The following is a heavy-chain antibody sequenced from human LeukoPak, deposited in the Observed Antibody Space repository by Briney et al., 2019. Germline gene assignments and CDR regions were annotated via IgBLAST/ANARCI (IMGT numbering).Heavy chain of an antibody. CDR3: ARDMQQLVSRGDF. CDR2: INQDGSGK. CDR1: GFTFSSYW. Sequence: GGSLRLSCAASGFTFSSYWMSWVRQAPGKGLEWVANINQDGSGKCYVDSVKGRFTISRDNAKNSLYLQMNSLRAEDTAVYYCARDMQQLVSRGDFWGQGTLVTVSS. J-gene: IGHJ4*02. V-gene: IGHV3-7*03. D-gene: IGHD6-13*01.